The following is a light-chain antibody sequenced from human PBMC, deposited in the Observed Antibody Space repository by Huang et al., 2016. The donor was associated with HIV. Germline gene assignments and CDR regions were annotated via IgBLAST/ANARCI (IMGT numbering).Light chain of an antibody. CDR3: QQYYSYPFT. J-gene: IGKJ3*01. CDR1: QSISSW. CDR2: KAS. Sequence: DIQMTQSPSTLSASVGDRVTITCRASQSISSWLAWYQQKPGKAPKLLIYKASSLESGVPSRFSGSVSGTEFTLTISSLQPDDFATYYCQQYYSYPFTFGPGTKVDIK. V-gene: IGKV1-5*03.